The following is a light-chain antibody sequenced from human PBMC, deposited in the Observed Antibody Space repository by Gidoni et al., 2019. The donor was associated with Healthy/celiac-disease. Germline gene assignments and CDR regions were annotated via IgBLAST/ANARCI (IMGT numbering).Light chain of an antibody. CDR3: QQSYSTLRT. V-gene: IGKV1-39*01. CDR1: QSISSY. CDR2: DAS. J-gene: IGKJ1*01. Sequence: DIQMTQSPSSLSAFVGDRVTITCRASQSISSYLNWYQQKPGKAPKLLIYDASSLQSGVPSRFSGSGSGTDFTLTISSLQPEDFATYYCQQSYSTLRTFGQGTKVEIK.